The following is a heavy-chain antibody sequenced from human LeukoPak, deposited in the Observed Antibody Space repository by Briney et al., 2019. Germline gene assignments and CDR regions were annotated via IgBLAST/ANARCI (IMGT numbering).Heavy chain of an antibody. Sequence: GGSLRLSCADSGFTFSSHWMHWVRQAPGKGLEWVSSISGSSYYIYYADSVRGRFTISRDNAKNSLYLQMNSLRAEDTAVYYCATYSSLNRRESQYWGQGTLLTVSS. CDR1: GFTFSSHW. D-gene: IGHD3-22*01. CDR3: ATYSSLNRRESQY. J-gene: IGHJ1*01. CDR2: ISGSSYYI. V-gene: IGHV3-21*01.